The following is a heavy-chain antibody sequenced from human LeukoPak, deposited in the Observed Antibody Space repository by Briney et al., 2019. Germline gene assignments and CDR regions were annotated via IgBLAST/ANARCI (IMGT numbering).Heavy chain of an antibody. D-gene: IGHD3-22*01. CDR3: ARSDFYYDSSGYYSPFDY. Sequence: KPSETLSLTCAVYGGSFSGYYWSWIRQPPGKGLEWIGEVNHSGGTNYNPSLKSRVTISVDTSKNQFSLNLKSVTAADTAVYYCARSDFYYDSSGYYSPFDYWGQGTLVTVSS. CDR2: VNHSGGT. J-gene: IGHJ4*02. CDR1: GGSFSGYY. V-gene: IGHV4-34*01.